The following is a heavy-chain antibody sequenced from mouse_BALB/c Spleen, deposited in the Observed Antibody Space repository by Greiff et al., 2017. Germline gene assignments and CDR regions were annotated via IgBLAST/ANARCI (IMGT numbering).Heavy chain of an antibody. J-gene: IGHJ1*01. CDR1: GFTFSSFG. CDR3: ARQEGPDWYFDV. D-gene: IGHD3-3*01. Sequence: DVMLVESRGGLVQPGGSRKLSCAASGFTFSSFGMHWVRQAPEKGLEWVAYISSGSSTIYYADTVKGRFTISRDNPTNTLFLQMTSLRSEDTAMYYCARQEGPDWYFDVWGAGTTVTVSS. CDR2: ISSGSSTI. V-gene: IGHV5-17*02.